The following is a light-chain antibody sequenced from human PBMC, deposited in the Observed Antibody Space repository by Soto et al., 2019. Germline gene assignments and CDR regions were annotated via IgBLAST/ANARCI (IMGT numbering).Light chain of an antibody. V-gene: IGKV1-9*01. Sequence: DIQLTQSPSFLSASVGDRVTITCRASKTLITYLAWYQQKPGKAPKLLIFAASTLQNGVPSRFSGSGSGTEFTVTITSLQPEDFATYYCQQRKSYPITFGQGTRLEIK. J-gene: IGKJ5*01. CDR2: AAS. CDR1: KTLITY. CDR3: QQRKSYPIT.